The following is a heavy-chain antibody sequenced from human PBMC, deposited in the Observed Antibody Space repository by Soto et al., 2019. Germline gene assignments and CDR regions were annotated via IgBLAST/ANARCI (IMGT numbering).Heavy chain of an antibody. D-gene: IGHD3-10*01. CDR1: GGSISSGGYY. CDR2: IYYSGST. V-gene: IGHV4-31*03. J-gene: IGHJ4*02. Sequence: SETLSLTCTVSGGSISSGGYYWSWIRQHPGKGLEWIGYIYYSGSTYYNPSLKSRVTISVDTSKNQFSLKLSSVTAADTAVYYCARHDLDYYGSGSYYGSFDYWGQGTLVTVSS. CDR3: ARHDLDYYGSGSYYGSFDY.